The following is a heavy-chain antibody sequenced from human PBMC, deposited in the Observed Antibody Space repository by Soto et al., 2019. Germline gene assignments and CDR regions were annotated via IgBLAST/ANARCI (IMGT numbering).Heavy chain of an antibody. D-gene: IGHD3-22*01. CDR1: GGSFSGYD. V-gene: IGHV4-34*01. J-gene: IGHJ3*02. CDR3: AVTLLRVRNQRTSGYYWFDTFES. CDR2: INHSGIT. Sequence: PSETLSLTGAVYGGSFSGYDCSWIRQPPWKGLQWIAEINHSGITNYNPSLKSRVTISVDTYKDQFSLKLSSVTAADTAVYYCAVTLLRVRNQRTSGYYWFDTFESWCQGTMVAISS.